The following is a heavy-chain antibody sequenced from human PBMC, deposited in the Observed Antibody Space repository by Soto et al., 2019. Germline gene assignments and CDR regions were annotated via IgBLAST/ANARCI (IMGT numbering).Heavy chain of an antibody. CDR3: AKEVNGDLGYCISTSCYSPWDGMYV. J-gene: IGHJ6*02. CDR1: GFTFSSYA. D-gene: IGHD2-2*02. CDR2: ISGSGGST. V-gene: IGHV3-23*01. Sequence: GSLRLSCAASGFTFSSYAMSWVRQAPGKGLEWVSAISGSGGSTYYADSVKGRFTISRDNSKNTLYLQMNSLRAEDTAVYYCAKEVNGDLGYCISTSCYSPWDGMYVWGQGTAVTVPS.